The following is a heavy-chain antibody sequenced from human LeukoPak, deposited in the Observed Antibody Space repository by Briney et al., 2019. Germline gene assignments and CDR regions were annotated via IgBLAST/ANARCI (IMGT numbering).Heavy chain of an antibody. V-gene: IGHV1-2*02. J-gene: IGHJ4*02. D-gene: IGHD6-13*01. CDR1: GYTFTDYY. CDR2: ISPKSGGT. CDR3: ARGTRFGAASDTGY. Sequence: GASVKVSCKASGYTFTDYYLHWVRQAPGQGLEWMGWISPKSGGTNYAQKFQGRVTMTRDTSISTIYMELSRLISDDTAVYYCARGTRFGAASDTGYWGQGTLVTVSS.